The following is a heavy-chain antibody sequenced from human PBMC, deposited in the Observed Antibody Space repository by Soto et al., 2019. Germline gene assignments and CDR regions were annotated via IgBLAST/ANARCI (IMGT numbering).Heavy chain of an antibody. CDR1: GFSFNAYA. J-gene: IGHJ6*02. Sequence: EVQLLESGGALEQPGGSRTLSCAASGFSFNAYAWGWVRQAPGKGLEWISFISVGGGTIYYADSLKGRFISSRDNSKSTLYLQMTSLSVDDTAVYYCAKDRGNGDTPNIYSYYGIEVWGQGTTVTVSS. V-gene: IGHV3-23*01. CDR2: ISVGGGTI. D-gene: IGHD2-21*02. CDR3: AKDRGNGDTPNIYSYYGIEV.